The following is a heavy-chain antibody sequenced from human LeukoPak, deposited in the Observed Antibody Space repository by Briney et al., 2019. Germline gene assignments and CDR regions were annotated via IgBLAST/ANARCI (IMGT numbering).Heavy chain of an antibody. D-gene: IGHD3-10*01. CDR2: IYSDDST. V-gene: IGHV3-66*01. J-gene: IGHJ6*02. CDR1: GLTLSTNY. CDR3: ARALHYYYGMDV. Sequence: GGSLELSCASSGLTLSTNYMSWVRQAPEKPLDLVSLIYSDDSTQYAASVKGRFTISRDNSKNTLYLQLPSMRVEDPAVYYCARALHYYYGMDVWGQGTTVTVSS.